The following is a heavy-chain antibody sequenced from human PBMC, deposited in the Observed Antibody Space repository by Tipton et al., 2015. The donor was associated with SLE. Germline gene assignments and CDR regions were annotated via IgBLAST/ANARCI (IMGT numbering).Heavy chain of an antibody. Sequence: TLSLTCTVPGGSISSSSYYLGWIRQPPGKGLEWIGSIYYSGSTYYIPSLKSRVTISVDTSKNQFSLKLSSVTAADTAVYYCARDEGGGSHAFDIWGQGTMVTVSS. CDR2: IYYSGST. J-gene: IGHJ3*02. D-gene: IGHD1-26*01. CDR3: ARDEGGGSHAFDI. V-gene: IGHV4-39*07. CDR1: GGSISSSSYY.